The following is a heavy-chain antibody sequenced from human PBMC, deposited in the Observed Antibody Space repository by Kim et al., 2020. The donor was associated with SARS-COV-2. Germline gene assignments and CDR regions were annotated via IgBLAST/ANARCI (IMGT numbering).Heavy chain of an antibody. J-gene: IGHJ6*02. CDR3: ARAHSGYDFWGMDV. V-gene: IGHV3-33*01. D-gene: IGHD5-12*01. Sequence: YANSVKGRFTISRDNSKNTLYLQMNSLSAEDTAVYYCARAHSGYDFWGMDVWGQGTTVTVSS.